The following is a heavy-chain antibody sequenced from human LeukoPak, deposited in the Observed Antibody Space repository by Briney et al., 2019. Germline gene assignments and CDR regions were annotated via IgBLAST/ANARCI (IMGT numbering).Heavy chain of an antibody. V-gene: IGHV1-18*01. J-gene: IGHJ3*02. CDR1: GYTFTSYG. CDR3: ARAYSSGWFSGSAFDI. CDR2: ISAYNGNT. D-gene: IGHD6-19*01. Sequence: ASVKVSCKASGYTFTSYGISWVRQAPGQGLEWMGWISAYNGNTNYAQKLQGRVTMTTDTSTSTAYMELRSLRSDDTAVYYCARAYSSGWFSGSAFDIWGQGTTVTVSS.